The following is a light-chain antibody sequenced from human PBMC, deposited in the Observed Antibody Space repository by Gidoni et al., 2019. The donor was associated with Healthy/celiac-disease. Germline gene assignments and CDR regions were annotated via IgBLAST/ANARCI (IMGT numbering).Light chain of an antibody. CDR2: DVS. Sequence: QSALTQPRSVSESPGQSVTISCTGTSSDVGSYNYVSWYQQHPGKAPKLMIYDVSKRPSGVPDRFSGSKSGNTASLTISGLQAEDEADYYCCSYAGSYHWVFGGGTKLTVL. CDR3: CSYAGSYHWV. V-gene: IGLV2-11*01. J-gene: IGLJ3*02. CDR1: SSDVGSYNY.